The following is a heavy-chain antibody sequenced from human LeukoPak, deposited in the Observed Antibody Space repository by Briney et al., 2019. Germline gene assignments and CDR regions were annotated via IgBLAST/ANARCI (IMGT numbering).Heavy chain of an antibody. J-gene: IGHJ4*02. CDR3: ARALWTGYSSSWYSYFDY. Sequence: ASVKVSCKASGYSFTSHYMHWVRQAPGQGLEWMGWINPSSGGTNYAQKFQGRVTMTRDTSISTAYMELSRLRSDDTAVYYCARALWTGYSSSWYSYFDYWGQGTLVTVSS. V-gene: IGHV1-2*02. CDR1: GYSFTSHY. D-gene: IGHD6-13*01. CDR2: INPSSGGT.